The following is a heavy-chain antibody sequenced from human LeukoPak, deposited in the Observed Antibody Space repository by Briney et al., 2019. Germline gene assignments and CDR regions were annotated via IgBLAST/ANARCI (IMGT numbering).Heavy chain of an antibody. CDR1: GFTFSSYS. CDR2: ISSSSSYI. J-gene: IGHJ5*02. Sequence: PGGFLRLSCAASGFTFSSYSMNWVRQAPGKGLEWVSSISSSSSYIYYADSVKGRFTISRDNAKNSLYLQMNSLRAEDTAVYYCALFKGVAAAGTGRWFDPWGQGTLVTVSS. D-gene: IGHD6-13*01. CDR3: ALFKGVAAAGTGRWFDP. V-gene: IGHV3-21*01.